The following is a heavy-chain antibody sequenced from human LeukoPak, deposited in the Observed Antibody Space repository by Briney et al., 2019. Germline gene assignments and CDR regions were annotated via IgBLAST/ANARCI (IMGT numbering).Heavy chain of an antibody. CDR1: GGTFSSYA. D-gene: IGHD6-13*01. CDR3: ARGPPGRIAAAGDYYMDV. J-gene: IGHJ6*03. V-gene: IGHV1-69*05. CDR2: IIPIFGTA. Sequence: SVKVSCKASGGTFSSYAISWVRQAPGQGLEWMGGIIPIFGTANYAQKFQGRVTITTDESTSTAYMELSSLRSEDTAVYYCARGPPGRIAAAGDYYMDVWGKGTTVTVSS.